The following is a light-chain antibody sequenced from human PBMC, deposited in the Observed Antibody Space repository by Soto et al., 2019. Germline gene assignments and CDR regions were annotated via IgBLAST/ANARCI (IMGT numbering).Light chain of an antibody. J-gene: IGLJ1*01. Sequence: QSALTQPASVSGSPGQSITISCTGTSSDVGGYNYVSWYQQHPGKAPKLMIYDVTYRPSLASNRFSGSKSGNTASLTISGLQAEDEADYYCSSYTTNSTYVFGTGTKVTVL. CDR1: SSDVGGYNY. CDR2: DVT. CDR3: SSYTTNSTYV. V-gene: IGLV2-14*01.